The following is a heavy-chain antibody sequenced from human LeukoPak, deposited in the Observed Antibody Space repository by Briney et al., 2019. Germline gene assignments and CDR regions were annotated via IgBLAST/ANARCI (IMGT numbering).Heavy chain of an antibody. D-gene: IGHD6-13*01. J-gene: IGHJ4*02. CDR2: LSYDGSNK. V-gene: IGHV3-30-3*02. CDR3: AKSSSWPFDY. CDR1: GFTFSNYA. Sequence: PGGSLRLSCAASGFTFSNYAMHWVRQAPGKGLEWVAVLSYDGSNKYYADSVKGRFTISRDNSKNTLYLQMNSLRAEDTAVYYCAKSSSWPFDYWGQGTLVTVSS.